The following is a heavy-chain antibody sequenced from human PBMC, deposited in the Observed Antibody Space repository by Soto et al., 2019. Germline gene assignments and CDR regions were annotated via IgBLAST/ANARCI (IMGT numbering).Heavy chain of an antibody. CDR1: GFTFSSYS. V-gene: IGHV3-48*01. Sequence: GGSLRLSCAASGFTFSSYSMNWVRQAPGKGLEWVSYISSSSSTIYYADSVKGRFTISRDNAKNSLYLQMNSLRAEDTAVYYCARGTIRLGPRAFDIWGQGTMVTVSS. CDR2: ISSSSSTI. D-gene: IGHD6-25*01. J-gene: IGHJ3*02. CDR3: ARGTIRLGPRAFDI.